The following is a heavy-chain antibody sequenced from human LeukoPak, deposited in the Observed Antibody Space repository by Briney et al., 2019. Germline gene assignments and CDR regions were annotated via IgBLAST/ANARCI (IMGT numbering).Heavy chain of an antibody. D-gene: IGHD1-26*01. Sequence: SETLSLTCTVSGGSISSGSYYWGWIRQPAGKGLEWIGRIYTSGSTNYNPSLKSRVTISVDTSKNQFSLKLSSVTAADTAVYYCAIDAESYDYYYYYMDVWGKGNPGHRLL. CDR2: IYTSGST. CDR1: GGSISSGSYY. CDR3: AIDAESYDYYYYYMDV. V-gene: IGHV4-61*02. J-gene: IGHJ6*03.